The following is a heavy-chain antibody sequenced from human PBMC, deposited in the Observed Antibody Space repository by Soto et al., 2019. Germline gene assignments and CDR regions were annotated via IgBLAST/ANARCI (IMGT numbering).Heavy chain of an antibody. V-gene: IGHV4-38-2*01. CDR1: GYSIGSGYY. CDR2: IYHAGSV. CDR3: VRTFDYYRMDV. J-gene: IGHJ6*02. Sequence: SETLSLTCAVSGYSIGSGYYWAWIRQSPGKGLEWIGSIYHAGSVYYNPSLNGRVALSMDTSKNHFSLKLTSVTAADTAVYYCVRTFDYYRMDVWGQGTTVTVSS.